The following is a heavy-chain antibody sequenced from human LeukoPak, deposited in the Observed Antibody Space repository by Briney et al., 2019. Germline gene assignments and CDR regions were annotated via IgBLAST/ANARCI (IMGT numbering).Heavy chain of an antibody. J-gene: IGHJ5*02. Sequence: PSETLSLTCTVSGGSIGSSSYYWGWIRQPPGKGLEWIGSIYYSGSTYYNPSLKSRVTISVDTSKNQFSLKLSSVTAADTAVYYCASCVGSSGYYFTWFDPWGQGTLVTVSS. CDR3: ASCVGSSGYYFTWFDP. V-gene: IGHV4-39*07. D-gene: IGHD3-22*01. CDR2: IYYSGST. CDR1: GGSIGSSSYY.